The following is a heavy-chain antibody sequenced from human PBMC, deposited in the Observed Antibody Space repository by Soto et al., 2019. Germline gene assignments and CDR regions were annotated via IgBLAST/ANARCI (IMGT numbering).Heavy chain of an antibody. Sequence: QLQLQESGSGLVQPSQTLSLTCAVSGGSISRGGYSWSWILQPPGKGLEWIGYIYHRGSTYYNPSMNSRLTLSVSRTKNQVSLKLRSVTAADNAVYFGAAGCGLPRYYGGQGTLVTVSS. J-gene: IGHJ4*02. CDR3: AAGCGLPRYY. CDR1: GGSISRGGYS. V-gene: IGHV4-30-2*01. CDR2: IYHRGST. D-gene: IGHD5-12*01.